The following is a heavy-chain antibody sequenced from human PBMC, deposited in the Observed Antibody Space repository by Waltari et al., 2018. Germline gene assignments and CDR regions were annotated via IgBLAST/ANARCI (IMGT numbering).Heavy chain of an antibody. CDR2: INHSGST. Sequence: QVQLQQWGAGLLKPSETLSLTCAGDGGSFSGYYWSWIRPPPGQGLEWIGEINHSGSTNYNPSLKSRVTISVDTSKNQFSLKLSSVTAADTAVYYCARVTPGFTIFGVVRGPYYYYGMDVWGQGTTVTVSS. V-gene: IGHV4-34*01. CDR3: ARVTPGFTIFGVVRGPYYYYGMDV. J-gene: IGHJ6*02. D-gene: IGHD3-3*01. CDR1: GGSFSGYY.